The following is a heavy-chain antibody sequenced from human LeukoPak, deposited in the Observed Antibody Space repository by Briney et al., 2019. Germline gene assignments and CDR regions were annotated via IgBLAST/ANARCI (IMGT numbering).Heavy chain of an antibody. CDR3: AKDLGDVDTAMVSVLDY. CDR1: GFTFSSYA. D-gene: IGHD5-18*01. Sequence: PGGSLRLSCAASGFTFSSYAMSWVRQAPGKGLEWVSAISGSGGSTYYADSVKGRFTISRDNSKNTLYLQMNSLRAEDTAVYYCAKDLGDVDTAMVSVLDYWGQGTLVTVSS. J-gene: IGHJ4*02. CDR2: ISGSGGST. V-gene: IGHV3-23*01.